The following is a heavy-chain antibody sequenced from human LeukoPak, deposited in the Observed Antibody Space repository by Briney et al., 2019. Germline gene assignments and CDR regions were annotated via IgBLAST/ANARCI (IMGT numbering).Heavy chain of an antibody. CDR3: AKDSYVSGRPLHTFDV. CDR1: GFTFAIHA. CDR2: ISGDGAST. J-gene: IGHJ3*01. Sequence: GGSLRLSCAASGFTFAIHAMTWVRQAPGKGLEWVSGISGDGASTHFAESVKGQFTISRDNSQNTLFLQMNSLRVEDTAIYYCAKDSYVSGRPLHTFDVWGQGTMVTVSS. V-gene: IGHV3-23*01. D-gene: IGHD3-10*01.